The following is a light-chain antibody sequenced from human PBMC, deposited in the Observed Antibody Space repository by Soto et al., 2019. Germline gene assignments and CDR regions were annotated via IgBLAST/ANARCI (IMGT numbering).Light chain of an antibody. CDR2: DVS. Sequence: EIVMTQSPATLSVSPGERATLSCRAGQGVTTNFAWYQQKSGQSPRLLIYDVSIRATGVPARFSVTGSETDCTLTISGLQYEDSAVYVCQQYNNWPFSFGQGTRLEIK. J-gene: IGKJ5*01. V-gene: IGKV3-15*01. CDR1: QGVTTN. CDR3: QQYNNWPFS.